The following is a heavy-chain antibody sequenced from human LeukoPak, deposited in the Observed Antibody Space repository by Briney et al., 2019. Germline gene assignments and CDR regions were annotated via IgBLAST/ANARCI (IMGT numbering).Heavy chain of an antibody. CDR3: AKDHYDFWSGLHPFDY. J-gene: IGHJ4*02. D-gene: IGHD3-3*01. CDR2: ISYDGRDK. CDR1: GFTFRNYG. Sequence: GGSLRLSCTASGFTFRNYGMHWVRQAPGKRLEWVAVISYDGRDKYYADSVKGRFTISRDNSRNTLYLQMNSLRAEDTAVYYCAKDHYDFWSGLHPFDYWGQETLVTVSS. V-gene: IGHV3-30*18.